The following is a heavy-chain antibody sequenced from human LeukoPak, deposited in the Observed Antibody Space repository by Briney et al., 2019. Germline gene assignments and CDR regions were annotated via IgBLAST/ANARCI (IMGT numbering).Heavy chain of an antibody. CDR2: ISSSSSTI. CDR3: ARSAPGWRLDY. CDR1: GFTFSSYS. V-gene: IGHV3-48*04. D-gene: IGHD6-19*01. Sequence: PGGSLRLSCAASGFTFSSYSMTWVRQAPGKGLEWVSYISSSSSTIYYADSVKGRFTISRDNAKNSLYLQMNSLRAEDTAVYYCARSAPGWRLDYWGQGTLVTVSS. J-gene: IGHJ4*02.